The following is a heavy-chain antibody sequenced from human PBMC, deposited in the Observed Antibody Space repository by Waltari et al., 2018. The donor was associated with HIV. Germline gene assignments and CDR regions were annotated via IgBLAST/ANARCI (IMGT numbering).Heavy chain of an antibody. CDR2: IYHSGRT. Sequence: QVQLQESGPGLVKPSETLSLTCAVSGYSISSGYYWGWIRQPPGKGLEWIGSIYHSGRTYYHPALKSRVTISVDTSKNQFSLKLSSVTAADTAVYYCARDPDGYNSPFDYWGQGTLVTVSS. D-gene: IGHD5-12*01. CDR3: ARDPDGYNSPFDY. J-gene: IGHJ4*02. V-gene: IGHV4-38-2*02. CDR1: GYSISSGYY.